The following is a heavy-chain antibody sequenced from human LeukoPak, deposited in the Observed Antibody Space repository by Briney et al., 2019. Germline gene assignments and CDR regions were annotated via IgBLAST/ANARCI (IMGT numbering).Heavy chain of an antibody. CDR3: ARAVYVSSAFDM. CDR2: ISAYNGNT. CDR1: GYSFTSYG. Sequence: ASVKVSRKASGYSFTSYGFNWVRQAPGQGLEWMGWISAYNGNTNYAQKLQGRVTMTTDTSTSTAYMELRSLRSDDTAVYYCARAVYVSSAFDMWGQGTMVTVSS. V-gene: IGHV1-18*01. J-gene: IGHJ3*02. D-gene: IGHD3-16*01.